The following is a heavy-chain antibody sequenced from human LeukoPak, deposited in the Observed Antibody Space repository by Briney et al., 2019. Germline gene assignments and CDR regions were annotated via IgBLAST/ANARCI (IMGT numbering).Heavy chain of an antibody. CDR2: IYYSGST. D-gene: IGHD5-24*01. CDR3: ARDGDGYNY. CDR1: GGSISSSSYY. J-gene: IGHJ4*02. V-gene: IGHV4-39*07. Sequence: SETLSLTCTVSGGSISSSSYYWGWIRQPPGKGLEWIGSIYYSGSTNYNPSLKSRVTISVDTSKNQFSLKLSSVTAADTAVYYCARDGDGYNYWGQGTLVTVSS.